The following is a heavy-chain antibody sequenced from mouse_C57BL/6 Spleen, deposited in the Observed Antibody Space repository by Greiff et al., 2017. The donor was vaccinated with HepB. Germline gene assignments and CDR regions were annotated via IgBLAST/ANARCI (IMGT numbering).Heavy chain of an antibody. CDR3: AITTVVAWYFDY. D-gene: IGHD1-1*01. J-gene: IGHJ2*01. CDR1: GYPITSGYY. Sequence: EVKLLESGPGLVKPSQSLSFTCSVTGYPITSGYYWYWIRQFPGNKLDWIGYICYDGSNNYNPSLHNRIALTRDPSKKQFFLKLNSVTTEDPATYYCAITTVVAWYFDYWGQGTTLTDSS. CDR2: ICYDGSN. V-gene: IGHV3-6*01.